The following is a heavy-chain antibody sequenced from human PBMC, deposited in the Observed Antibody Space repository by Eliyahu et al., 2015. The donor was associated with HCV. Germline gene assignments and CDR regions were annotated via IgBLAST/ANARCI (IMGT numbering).Heavy chain of an antibody. J-gene: IGHJ5*02. D-gene: IGHD6-19*01. CDR2: IHYSGST. CDR3: ASGGGGIAVAGTGGWFDP. V-gene: IGHV4-59*01. Sequence: QVQLQESGPGLVKPSETLSLTCTVXGGSXPTYYWXWIRQPPGKGLEWIGYIHYSGSTNYNPSPKSRVTISLDTSKNQFSLNLTSVTAADTAVYYCASGGGGIAVAGTGGWFDPWGQGTLVTVSS. CDR1: GGSXPTYY.